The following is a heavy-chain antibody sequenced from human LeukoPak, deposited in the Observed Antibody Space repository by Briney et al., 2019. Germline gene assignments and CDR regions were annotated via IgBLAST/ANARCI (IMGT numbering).Heavy chain of an antibody. CDR1: GYTFTSYD. D-gene: IGHD5-18*01. V-gene: IGHV1-8*01. Sequence: ASVKVSCKASGYTFTSYDINWVRQATGQGLEWMGWMNPNSGNTGYAQKFQGRVTMTRNNSISTAYMELSSLRSEDTAVYYCARDSGDTAMGAGGYWGQGTLVTVSS. CDR2: MNPNSGNT. J-gene: IGHJ4*02. CDR3: ARDSGDTAMGAGGY.